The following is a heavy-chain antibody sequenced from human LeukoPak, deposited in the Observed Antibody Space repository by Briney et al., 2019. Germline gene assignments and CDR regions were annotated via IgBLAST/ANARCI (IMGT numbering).Heavy chain of an antibody. CDR3: AREYLVVPTLDAFDI. J-gene: IGHJ3*02. CDR2: ISSSSSYI. CDR1: GFTFSSYS. V-gene: IGHV3-21*01. Sequence: GGSLRLSCAASGFTFSSYSMNWVRQAPGKGLEWVSSISSSSSYIYYADSVKGRFTISRDNAKNSLYLQMNSLRAEDTAVYYCAREYLVVPTLDAFDIWGQGTMVTVSS. D-gene: IGHD3-22*01.